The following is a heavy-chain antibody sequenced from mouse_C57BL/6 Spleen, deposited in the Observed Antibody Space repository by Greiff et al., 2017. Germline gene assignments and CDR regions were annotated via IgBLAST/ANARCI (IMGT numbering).Heavy chain of an antibody. J-gene: IGHJ4*01. CDR1: GYTFTSYW. Sequence: QVQLQQPGAELVMPGASVKLSCTASGYTFTSYWMHWVKQRPGQGLEWIGEIDPSDSYTNYNQKFKGKSTLTVDKSSSTAYMQLSSLTSEDSAVYYCARRGRYYAMDYWGQGTSVTVSS. V-gene: IGHV1-69*01. CDR3: ARRGRYYAMDY. CDR2: IDPSDSYT.